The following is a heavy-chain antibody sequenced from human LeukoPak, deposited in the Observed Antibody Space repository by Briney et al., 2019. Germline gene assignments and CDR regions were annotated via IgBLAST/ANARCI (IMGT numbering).Heavy chain of an antibody. V-gene: IGHV1-18*01. J-gene: IGHJ4*02. Sequence: AAVQLSCKASGYPFTSYGISWVRQAPGQGLEWMGWISAYNGNTNYAQKLQGRVTMTTDTSTSTADMELRSLRSDDTAVYYCARAAYDFWSGYYSRYYFDYWGQGTLVTVSS. D-gene: IGHD3-3*01. CDR2: ISAYNGNT. CDR3: ARAAYDFWSGYYSRYYFDY. CDR1: GYPFTSYG.